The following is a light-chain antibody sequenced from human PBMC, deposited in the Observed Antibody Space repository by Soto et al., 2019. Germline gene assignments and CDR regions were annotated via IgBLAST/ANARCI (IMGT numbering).Light chain of an antibody. CDR2: GAF. CDR1: QSVSSN. V-gene: IGKV3-15*01. Sequence: ETVMTQSPATLSVSPGERATLSCRASQSVSSNLAWYQQRPGQAPRLLVYGAFTRAAGIPVRFSVSGSGTEFTLTISSLQSEDFAVYFCQQYNNWPLTFGGGTKVEIK. CDR3: QQYNNWPLT. J-gene: IGKJ4*01.